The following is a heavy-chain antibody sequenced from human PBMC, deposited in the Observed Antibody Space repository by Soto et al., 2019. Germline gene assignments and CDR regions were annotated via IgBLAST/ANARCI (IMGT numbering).Heavy chain of an antibody. CDR3: ARHTPAISISDH. CDR2: IYYSGST. J-gene: IGHJ4*02. V-gene: IGHV4-39*01. CDR1: GDSISSSNYY. D-gene: IGHD2-15*01. Sequence: SETLSLTCTVSGDSISSSNYYWVWVRLPPGKGLEWIGSIYYSGSTYYNPSLNSRVTISVDTSKNQFSLKLSSVTAADTAVYYCARHTPAISISDHWGQGTLVTVSS.